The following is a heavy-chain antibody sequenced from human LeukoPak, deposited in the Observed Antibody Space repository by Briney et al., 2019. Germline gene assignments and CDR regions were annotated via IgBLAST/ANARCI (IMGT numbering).Heavy chain of an antibody. J-gene: IGHJ4*02. CDR3: ARDRDRGIAVD. D-gene: IGHD6-19*01. CDR2: IYYSGST. Sequence: LETLSLTCTVSGGSISSYYWSWIRQPPGKGLEWIGYIYYSGSTNYNPSLKSRVTISVDTSKNQFSLKLSSVTAADTAVYYCARDRDRGIAVDWGQGTLVTVSS. V-gene: IGHV4-59*01. CDR1: GGSISSYY.